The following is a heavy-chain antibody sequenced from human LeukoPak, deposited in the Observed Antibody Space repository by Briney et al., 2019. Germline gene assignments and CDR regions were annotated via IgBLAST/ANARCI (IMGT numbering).Heavy chain of an antibody. V-gene: IGHV3-7*01. Sequence: GGSLRLSCAASGFTFSSYWMSWVRQAPGKGLEWAANIKEDGSEKYYVDSVKGRFTISRDNAKNSLYLQMNSLRAEDTAVYYCVRPAHCSSTSCSAFDYWGQGTLVTVSS. CDR1: GFTFSSYW. D-gene: IGHD2-2*01. J-gene: IGHJ4*02. CDR2: IKEDGSEK. CDR3: VRPAHCSSTSCSAFDY.